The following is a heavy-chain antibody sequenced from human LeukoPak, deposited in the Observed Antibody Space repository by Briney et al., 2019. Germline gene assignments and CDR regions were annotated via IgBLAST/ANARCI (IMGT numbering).Heavy chain of an antibody. CDR1: GFTFSSYN. CDR2: ISRSSSSI. D-gene: IGHD4-17*01. V-gene: IGHV3-48*02. J-gene: IGHJ4*02. Sequence: QPGGSLRLSCAASGFTFSSYNTNWVRQAPGKGLEWVSYISRSSSSIYYADSVKGRFTISRDNAKNSVYLQMNSLSDEDTAVYRCARDYGDHGEYFDCWGQGTLVTVSS. CDR3: ARDYGDHGEYFDC.